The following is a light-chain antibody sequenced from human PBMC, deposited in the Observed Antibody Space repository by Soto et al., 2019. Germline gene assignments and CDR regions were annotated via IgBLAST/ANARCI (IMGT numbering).Light chain of an antibody. CDR1: SSDVGGYNS. V-gene: IGLV2-14*01. CDR2: EVT. Sequence: QSALTQPASVSGSPGQSITISCTGTSSDVGGYNSVSWYQQYPGKAPKLSIFEVTNRPSGVSSRFSASKSGNTASLTISGLRAEDEADYYCNSHRDINPYYVFGTGTKVTVL. CDR3: NSHRDINPYYV. J-gene: IGLJ1*01.